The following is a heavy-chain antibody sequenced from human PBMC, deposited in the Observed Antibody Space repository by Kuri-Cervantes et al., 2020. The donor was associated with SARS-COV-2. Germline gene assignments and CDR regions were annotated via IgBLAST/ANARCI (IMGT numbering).Heavy chain of an antibody. V-gene: IGHV1-18*01. J-gene: IGHJ6*03. CDR2: ISAYNGNT. D-gene: IGHD3-9*01. Sequence: ASVKVSCKASGYTFTSYGISWVRQAPGQGLEWMGWISAYNGNTNYAQKLQGRVTMTTDTSTSTAYMELRSLRSDDTAVYYCARGLRYFDWLLIRPVSYYYYMDVWGKGTTVTVSS. CDR1: GYTFTSYG. CDR3: ARGLRYFDWLLIRPVSYYYYMDV.